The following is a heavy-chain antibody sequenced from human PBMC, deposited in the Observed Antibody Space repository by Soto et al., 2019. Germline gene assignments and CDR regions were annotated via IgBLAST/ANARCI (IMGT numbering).Heavy chain of an antibody. CDR2: ISSSGSTI. D-gene: IGHD5-18*01. CDR1: GFTFSSYE. J-gene: IGHJ4*02. CDR3: ARDRGIQLWRHFDY. Sequence: GSLRLSCAASGFTFSSYEMNWVRQAPGKGLEWVSYISSSGSTIYYADSVKGRFTISRDNAKNSLYLQMNSLRAEDTAVYYCARDRGIQLWRHFDYWGRGTLVTVSS. V-gene: IGHV3-48*03.